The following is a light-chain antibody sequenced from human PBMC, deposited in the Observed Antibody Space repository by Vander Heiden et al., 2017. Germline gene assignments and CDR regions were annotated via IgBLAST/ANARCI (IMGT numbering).Light chain of an antibody. J-gene: IGKJ4*01. CDR2: AAS. Sequence: IRQTQSSSLLSAPTRDRDTISGRMIQGISSYLAWDQQKPGKAPELLIYAASNLQSGVPSRFSGSGSGTDFTLTISCLQSEDFATYYCQQYYSFPLTFGGGTKVEIK. CDR3: QQYYSFPLT. CDR1: QGISSY. V-gene: IGKV1D-8*02.